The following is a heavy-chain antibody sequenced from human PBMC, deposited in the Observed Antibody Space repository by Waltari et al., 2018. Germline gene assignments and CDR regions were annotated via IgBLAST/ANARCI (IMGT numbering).Heavy chain of an antibody. Sequence: QVQLVQSGAEVKKPGASVKVSCTASGYTFTSYDINWVRQATGQGLEWMGWMNPNVGKTGSAQRFQGRVTMPRKTSISTAYMELSSLRSEDTAVYYCARDCGGDCSIDYWGQGTLVTVSS. CDR3: ARDCGGDCSIDY. D-gene: IGHD2-21*02. CDR1: GYTFTSYD. J-gene: IGHJ4*02. V-gene: IGHV1-8*01. CDR2: MNPNVGKT.